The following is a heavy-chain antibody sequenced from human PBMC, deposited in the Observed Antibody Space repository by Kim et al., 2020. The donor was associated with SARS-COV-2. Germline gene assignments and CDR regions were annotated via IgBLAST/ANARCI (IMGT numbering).Heavy chain of an antibody. CDR2: IRSKDYRETT. CDR1: GFTFGDHA. V-gene: IGHV3-49*03. CDR3: ARVITPAGSYGMDV. Sequence: GGSLRLSCTGSGFTFGDHALSWFRQAPGKGLEWVGLIRSKDYRETTEYVASVKGRFTISRDDSNNVAYLQMTSLSTEDTAVYYCARVITPAGSYGMDVWGQGTTVTVSS. J-gene: IGHJ6*02. D-gene: IGHD6-13*01.